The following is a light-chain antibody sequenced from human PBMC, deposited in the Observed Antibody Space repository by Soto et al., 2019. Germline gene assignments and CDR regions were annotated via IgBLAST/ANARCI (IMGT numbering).Light chain of an antibody. CDR2: GAS. Sequence: DIVLTQSPGTLSLPPGERATLSCRASQSVYSNYLAWYQQKPGQAPRLLISGASSRATGTPDRFSGSGSGTDFTLAISRLEPEDFAVYHCQQYGSAPITLGQGTRLESK. CDR3: QQYGSAPIT. V-gene: IGKV3-20*01. J-gene: IGKJ5*01. CDR1: QSVYSNY.